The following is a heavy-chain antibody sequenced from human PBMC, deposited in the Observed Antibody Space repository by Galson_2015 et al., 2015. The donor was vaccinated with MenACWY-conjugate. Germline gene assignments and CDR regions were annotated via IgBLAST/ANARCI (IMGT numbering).Heavy chain of an antibody. V-gene: IGHV3-48*02. CDR2: IRKSSTTR. J-gene: IGHJ6*02. CDR1: GFTFRNYW. CDR3: ARGHYGMDV. Sequence: SLRLSCAASGFTFRNYWMTWVRQAPGKGLEWVSSIRKSSTTRNYADSVKGRFTISRDNAKNSLYLEMNSLRDEDTAVYYCARGHYGMDVWGQGTKVTASS.